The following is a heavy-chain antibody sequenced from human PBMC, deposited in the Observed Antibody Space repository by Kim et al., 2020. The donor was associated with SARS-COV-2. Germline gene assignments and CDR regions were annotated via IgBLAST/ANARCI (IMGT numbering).Heavy chain of an antibody. Sequence: GGSLRRSCAASGFTFSGSTMHWVRQASGKGLEWVGRIRSKAKSYATAYAASVKGRFTISRDDSKNTAYLQMNSLKTEDTAVYYCTRHAPGEGDFDYWGQGTLVTVSS. CDR1: GFTFSGST. CDR3: TRHAPGEGDFDY. J-gene: IGHJ4*02. D-gene: IGHD1-26*01. CDR2: IRSKAKSYAT. V-gene: IGHV3-73*01.